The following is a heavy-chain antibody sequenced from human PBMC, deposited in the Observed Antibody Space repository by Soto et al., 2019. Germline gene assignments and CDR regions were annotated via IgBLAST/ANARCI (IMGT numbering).Heavy chain of an antibody. CDR1: AFTFTTRW. V-gene: IGHV3-74*01. D-gene: IGHD1-20*01. J-gene: IGHJ4*02. CDR3: ARNNGFGIDY. CDR2: INSDGTTT. Sequence: EVRLVESGGVLVQPGGLLRLSCAASAFTFTTRWMHWLRQVPGKGLVWDSYINSDGTTTTYADSVKGRFSISRVNAKSTLYLQINSLRVGETAIYYYARNNGFGIDYWGLGTLVIVSS.